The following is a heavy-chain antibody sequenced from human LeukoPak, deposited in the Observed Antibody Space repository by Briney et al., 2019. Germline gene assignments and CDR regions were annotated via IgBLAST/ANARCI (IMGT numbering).Heavy chain of an antibody. V-gene: IGHV3-74*01. Sequence: PGRSLRLSCAASGFTFSSYWMHWVRQAPGKGLVWVSRINSDGSSTSYADSVKGRFTISRDNAKNTLYLQMNSLRAEDTAVYYCARGGSSWPEQKDYWGQGTLVTVSS. J-gene: IGHJ4*02. CDR2: INSDGSST. CDR3: ARGGSSWPEQKDY. CDR1: GFTFSSYW. D-gene: IGHD6-13*01.